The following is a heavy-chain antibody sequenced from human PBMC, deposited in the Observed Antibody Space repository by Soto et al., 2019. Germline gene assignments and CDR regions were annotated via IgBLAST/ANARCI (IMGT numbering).Heavy chain of an antibody. CDR1: GYTFTSYG. Sequence: VQLVQSGAEVKKPGASVKVSCKASGYTFTSYGISWVRQAPGQGLEWMGWISAYNGNTNYAQKLQGRVTMTTDTSTSTAYMELRSLRSDDTAVYYCARTDYYDSSGYYWVWFDPWGQGTLVTVSS. V-gene: IGHV1-18*01. D-gene: IGHD3-22*01. CDR2: ISAYNGNT. J-gene: IGHJ5*02. CDR3: ARTDYYDSSGYYWVWFDP.